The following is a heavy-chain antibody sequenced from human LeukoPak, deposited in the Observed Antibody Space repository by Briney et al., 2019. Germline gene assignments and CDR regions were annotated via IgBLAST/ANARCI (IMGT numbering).Heavy chain of an antibody. Sequence: SETLSLTCTVSGGSISSYYWSWIRQPPVKGLEWIGYIYYSGSTNYNPSLKSRVTISVDTSKNQFSLKLSSVTAADTAVYYCARVGGFGELSYYFDYWGQGTLVTVSS. D-gene: IGHD3-10*01. V-gene: IGHV4-59*01. CDR1: GGSISSYY. J-gene: IGHJ4*02. CDR3: ARVGGFGELSYYFDY. CDR2: IYYSGST.